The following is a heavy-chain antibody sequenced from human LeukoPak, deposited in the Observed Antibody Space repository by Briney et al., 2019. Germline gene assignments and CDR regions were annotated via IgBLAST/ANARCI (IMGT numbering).Heavy chain of an antibody. CDR3: ARAKGYSGPLNDY. CDR2: ISSSGSTI. V-gene: IGHV3-48*03. J-gene: IGHJ4*02. Sequence: GGSLRLSCAASGFTFSSYEMNWVRQAPGKGLEWVSYISSSGSTIYYADSVMGRFTISRDNAKNSLYLQMNSLRAEDTAVHYCARAKGYSGPLNDYWGQGTLVTVSS. D-gene: IGHD5-12*01. CDR1: GFTFSSYE.